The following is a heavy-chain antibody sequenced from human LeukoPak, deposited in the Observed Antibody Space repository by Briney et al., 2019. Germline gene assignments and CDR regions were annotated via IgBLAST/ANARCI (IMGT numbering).Heavy chain of an antibody. CDR1: GGSFSGYY. Sequence: SETVSPTCAVYGGSFSGYYWSWIRQSPGKGLEWIGEINHSGSTNYNPSLKSRVTISVDTSKNQFSLKLSSVTAADTAVYYCAGAHYGAYWYFDLWGRGTLVTVSS. D-gene: IGHD4/OR15-4a*01. CDR3: AGAHYGAYWYFDL. J-gene: IGHJ2*01. CDR2: INHSGST. V-gene: IGHV4-34*01.